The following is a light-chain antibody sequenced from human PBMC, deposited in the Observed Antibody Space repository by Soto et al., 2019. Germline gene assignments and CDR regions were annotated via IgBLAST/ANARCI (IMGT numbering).Light chain of an antibody. CDR1: QSVRSY. Sequence: EIVLTQSPATLSLSQGERATLSCRASQSVRSYLAWYQQKPGQAPMLLIYDASNRATGIPARFSGSGSWTDFTLTISRLEPEHFAVYYCKQRSNWLPLTCGGGTEVEIK. CDR2: DAS. CDR3: KQRSNWLPLT. J-gene: IGKJ4*01. V-gene: IGKV3-11*01.